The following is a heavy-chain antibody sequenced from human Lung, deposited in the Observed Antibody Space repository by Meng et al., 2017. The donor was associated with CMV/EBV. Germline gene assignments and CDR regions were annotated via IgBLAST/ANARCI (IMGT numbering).Heavy chain of an antibody. J-gene: IGHJ4*02. CDR3: ARDNNWGSDY. CDR1: GYTFTAHY. CDR2: IHPHRGDT. D-gene: IGHD7-27*01. V-gene: IGHV1-2*02. Sequence: SVKVSCKASGYTFTAHYFHWVRQAPGQGLEWMGWIHPHRGDTNYAQQFQGRVTLTRDTSINTGYMELTRLTSDDTAVYYCARDNNWGSDYWGQGTLVTVSS.